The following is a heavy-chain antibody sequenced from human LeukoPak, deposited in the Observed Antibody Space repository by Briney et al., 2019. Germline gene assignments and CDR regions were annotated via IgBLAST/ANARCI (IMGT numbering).Heavy chain of an antibody. Sequence: GGSLRLSCAASGFTFSSYAMSWVRQAPGKGLEGVSAISGRGGSTYYADSVKGRFTISRANSKNTLYLQMNSLRAEDTAVYYCAKDPGALRFLEWFSGMDVWGQGTTVTVSS. D-gene: IGHD3-3*01. J-gene: IGHJ6*02. CDR2: ISGRGGST. CDR3: AKDPGALRFLEWFSGMDV. V-gene: IGHV3-23*01. CDR1: GFTFSSYA.